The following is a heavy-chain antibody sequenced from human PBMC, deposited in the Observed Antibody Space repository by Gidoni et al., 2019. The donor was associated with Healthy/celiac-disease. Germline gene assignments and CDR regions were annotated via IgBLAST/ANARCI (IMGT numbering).Heavy chain of an antibody. Sequence: QVQLQESGPGLVKPSETLSLTCTVSGGSISSYYWSWIRQPPGKGLEWIGYIYYSGSTNYNPSLKSRVTISVDTSKNQFSLKLSSVTAADTAVYYCARGRTDYYDSSGYDAFDIWGQGTMVTVSS. CDR1: GGSISSYY. CDR3: ARGRTDYYDSSGYDAFDI. J-gene: IGHJ3*02. V-gene: IGHV4-59*08. D-gene: IGHD3-22*01. CDR2: IYYSGST.